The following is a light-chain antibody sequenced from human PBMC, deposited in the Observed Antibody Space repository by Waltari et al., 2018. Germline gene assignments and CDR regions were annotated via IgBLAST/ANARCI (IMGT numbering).Light chain of an antibody. V-gene: IGLV2-23*02. CDR2: EVS. CDR3: CSYGGASARL. CDR1: SNYVGSYNL. Sequence: QSALTQPASVSGSPGPSITISCPGSSNYVGSYNLVSWYKQHPGEAPTLILYEVSKRPSGVSDRFSGSKSGNTASLTISGLRPEDEADYYCCSYGGASARLFGGGTKVTVL. J-gene: IGLJ2*01.